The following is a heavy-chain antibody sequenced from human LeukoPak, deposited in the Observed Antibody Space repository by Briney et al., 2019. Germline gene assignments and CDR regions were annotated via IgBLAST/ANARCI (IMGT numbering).Heavy chain of an antibody. J-gene: IGHJ4*02. V-gene: IGHV1-18*01. CDR3: ARALDHSGGGYLYYFDY. D-gene: IGHD2-15*01. Sequence: GASVKVSCKASGYTFTSYGISWVRQAPGQGLEWMGWISGYNGNTNYAQKLQGRVTMTTDTSTSTAYMELRSLRSDDTAMYYCARALDHSGGGYLYYFDYWGQGTLVTVSS. CDR1: GYTFTSYG. CDR2: ISGYNGNT.